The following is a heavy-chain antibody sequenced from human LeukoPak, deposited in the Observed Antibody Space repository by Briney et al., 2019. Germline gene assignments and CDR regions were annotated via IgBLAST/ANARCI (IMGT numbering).Heavy chain of an antibody. CDR3: AKGQRGFDC. J-gene: IGHJ4*02. D-gene: IGHD1-1*01. Sequence: GGTLRLSCVASGFTFRDYGMSWVRQAPGKGLEWVSGIVNSGGSTYYADSVKGRFTISRDNSKDTLYLQINSLRAEDTALYYCAKGQRGFDCWGQGTLVTVSS. V-gene: IGHV3-23*01. CDR2: IVNSGGST. CDR1: GFTFRDYG.